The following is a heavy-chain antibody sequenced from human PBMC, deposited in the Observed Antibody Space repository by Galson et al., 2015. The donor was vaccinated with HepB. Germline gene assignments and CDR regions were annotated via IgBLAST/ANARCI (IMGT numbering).Heavy chain of an antibody. CDR3: AGFGDLGLS. Sequence: SETLSLTCTVSGGSISSYYWSWIRQPPGKGLEWIGYIYYSGSTNYNPSLKSRVTISVDTSKNQFSLKLSSVTAADTAVYYCAGFGDLGLSWGQGTMVTVSS. CDR1: GGSISSYY. CDR2: IYYSGST. D-gene: IGHD3-10*01. J-gene: IGHJ3*01. V-gene: IGHV4-59*01.